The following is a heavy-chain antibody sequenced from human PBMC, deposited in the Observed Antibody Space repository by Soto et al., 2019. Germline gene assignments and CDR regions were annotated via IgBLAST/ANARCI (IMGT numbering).Heavy chain of an antibody. D-gene: IGHD2-8*02. CDR2: INHSGST. Sequence: QVQLQQWGAGLLKPSETLSLTCAVYGGSFSGYYWTWIRQPPGTGLEWIGEINHSGSTNYNPSLKRRVTTSVDPSQNQFSLKRTSVTAADSAVYYCASAKITGLFGYWGQGTPVTVSS. J-gene: IGHJ4*02. CDR3: ASAKITGLFGY. V-gene: IGHV4-34*01. CDR1: GGSFSGYY.